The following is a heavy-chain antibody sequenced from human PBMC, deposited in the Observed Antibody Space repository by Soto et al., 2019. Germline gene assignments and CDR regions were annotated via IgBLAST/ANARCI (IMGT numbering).Heavy chain of an antibody. J-gene: IGHJ6*03. CDR2: ISGSGGST. CDR1: GFTFSSYA. Sequence: GVLRLSCAASGFTFSSYAMSWVRQAPGKGLEWVSAISGSGGSTYYADSVKGRFTISRDNSKNTLYLQMNSLRAEDTAVYYCAKAFSSGPYYYYYMDVWGKGTTVTVSS. V-gene: IGHV3-23*01. CDR3: AKAFSSGPYYYYYMDV. D-gene: IGHD6-19*01.